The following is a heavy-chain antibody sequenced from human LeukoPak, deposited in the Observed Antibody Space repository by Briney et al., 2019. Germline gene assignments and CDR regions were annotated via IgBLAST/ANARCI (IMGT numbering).Heavy chain of an antibody. CDR1: GGSISTSTYY. V-gene: IGHV4-39*01. Sequence: SETLSLTCTDSGGSISTSTYYWGWIRQPPGKGLEWIGSISYSGNTYYNPSLKSQVTISADTSKNQFSLKLTSLAAADTAVYYCARLTYNYRGLMWGQGTLVTVSS. J-gene: IGHJ4*02. CDR2: ISYSGNT. D-gene: IGHD5-24*01. CDR3: ARLTYNYRGLM.